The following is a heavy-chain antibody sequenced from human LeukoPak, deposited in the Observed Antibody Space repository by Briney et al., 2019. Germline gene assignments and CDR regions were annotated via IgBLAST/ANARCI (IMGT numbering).Heavy chain of an antibody. Sequence: GGSLRLSCVASAFTFSSYSMNRVRQAPGKGLEWVSSISSSGSYIYYADSVKGRFTISRDNAKKSLYLQMNSLRAEDTAVYYCAKAYNDYSNYFPLDYWGQGTLVTVSS. CDR1: AFTFSSYS. V-gene: IGHV3-21*04. J-gene: IGHJ4*02. CDR3: AKAYNDYSNYFPLDY. D-gene: IGHD4-11*01. CDR2: ISSSGSYI.